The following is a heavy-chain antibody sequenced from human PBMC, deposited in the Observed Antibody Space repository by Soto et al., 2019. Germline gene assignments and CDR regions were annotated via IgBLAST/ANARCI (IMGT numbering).Heavy chain of an antibody. CDR2: TKHKAASYTT. V-gene: IGHV3-72*01. J-gene: IGHJ4*02. CDR1: GFTLSDHF. Sequence: GGSLRLSCAASGFTLSDHFMEWVRQAPGKGLERVGRTKHKAASYTTDYAASVNGRFTISRDDSKNPLYLQMNSLKTEDTAMYYCVTLQFSRWFYWGLGTLVTVSS. D-gene: IGHD4-4*01. CDR3: VTLQFSRWFY.